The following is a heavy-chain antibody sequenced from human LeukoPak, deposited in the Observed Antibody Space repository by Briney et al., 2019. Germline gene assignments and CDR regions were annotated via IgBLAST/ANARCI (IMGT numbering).Heavy chain of an antibody. V-gene: IGHV4-38-2*02. CDR1: GYSISSGYY. Sequence: SETLSLTCTVSGYSISSGYYWGWIRQPPGKGLEWIGSIYYSGSTYYNPSLKSRVTISVDTSKNQFSLKLSSVTAADTAVYYCARGYCSGGSCYPNDYWGQGTLVTVSS. CDR3: ARGYCSGGSCYPNDY. J-gene: IGHJ4*02. D-gene: IGHD2-15*01. CDR2: IYYSGST.